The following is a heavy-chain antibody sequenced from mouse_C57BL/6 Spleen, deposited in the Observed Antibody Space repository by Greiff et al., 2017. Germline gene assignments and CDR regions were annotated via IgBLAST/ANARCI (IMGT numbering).Heavy chain of an antibody. CDR3: ARSSRDYAMDY. J-gene: IGHJ4*01. V-gene: IGHV1-82*01. CDR1: GYAFSSSW. Sequence: QVQLQQSGPELVKPGASVKMSCKASGYAFSSSWMNWVKQRPGKGLEWIGRIYPGDGDTNYNGKFKGKATLTADKSSSTAYMQLSSLTSEDSAVYFGARSSRDYAMDYWGQGTSVTVSS. CDR2: IYPGDGDT.